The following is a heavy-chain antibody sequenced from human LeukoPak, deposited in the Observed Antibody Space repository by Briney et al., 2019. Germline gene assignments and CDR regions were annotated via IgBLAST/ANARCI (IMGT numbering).Heavy chain of an antibody. CDR2: IYYSGST. CDR1: GGSISSHY. J-gene: IGHJ4*02. Sequence: PSETLSLTCTVSGGSISSHYRSWIRQPPGKGLERIGYIYYSGSTNYNPSLKSRVTISVDTSKNQFSLKLSSVTAGDTAVYYCARGYYYDSSGYYPFAYWAQGTLVTVSS. CDR3: ARGYYYDSSGYYPFAY. V-gene: IGHV4-59*11. D-gene: IGHD3-22*01.